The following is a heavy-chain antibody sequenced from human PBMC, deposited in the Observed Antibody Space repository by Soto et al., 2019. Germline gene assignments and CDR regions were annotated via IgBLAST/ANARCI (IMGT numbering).Heavy chain of an antibody. D-gene: IGHD3-3*01. CDR2: ISGSGSDT. CDR3: AACGRITIFGVVVEGVVYSYGMDV. J-gene: IGHJ6*02. Sequence: EVQMLQSGGGLVQPGGSLRLSCAASGLTFSSYAMNWVRQAPGKGLEWVSGISGSGSDTYYADSVKGRFTISRDNSKNTLDLHMNSLTAGDTAVYYCAACGRITIFGVVVEGVVYSYGMDVWGQGTTVTVSS. CDR1: GLTFSSYA. V-gene: IGHV3-23*01.